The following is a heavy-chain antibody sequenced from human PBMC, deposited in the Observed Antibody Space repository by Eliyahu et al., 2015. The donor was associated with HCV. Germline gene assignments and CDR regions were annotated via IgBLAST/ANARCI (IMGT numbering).Heavy chain of an antibody. CDR3: ARTGSSSWWIQH. CDR1: GGSISSYY. CDR2: IYYSGST. D-gene: IGHD6-13*01. V-gene: IGHV4-59*01. Sequence: QVQLQESGPGLVXPSETLSLTCTVSGGSISSYYWSWIRQPPGKGLEWIGYIYYSGSTNYNPSLKSRVTISVDTSKNQFSLKLSSVTAADTAVYYCARTGSSSWWIQHWGQGTLVTVSS. J-gene: IGHJ1*01.